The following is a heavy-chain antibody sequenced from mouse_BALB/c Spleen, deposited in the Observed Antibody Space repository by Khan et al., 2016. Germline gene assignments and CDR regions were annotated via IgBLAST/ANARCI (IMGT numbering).Heavy chain of an antibody. D-gene: IGHD2-1*01. CDR3: TRWGGNYPPYAMDY. CDR2: IYPGNSDT. CDR1: GYTFTSYW. V-gene: IGHV1-5*01. J-gene: IGHJ4*01. Sequence: VQLQQSGTVLARPGASVKMSCKASGYTFTSYWMHWVKQRPGQGLEWIGAIYPGNSDTSYNQKFKGKAKLTAVTSTRTAYMELSSLTNEDSAVDYCTRWGGNYPPYAMDYWGQGTSVTVSS.